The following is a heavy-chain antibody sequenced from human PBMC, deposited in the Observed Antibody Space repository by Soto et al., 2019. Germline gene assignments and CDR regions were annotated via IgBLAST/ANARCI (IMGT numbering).Heavy chain of an antibody. J-gene: IGHJ6*02. Sequence: EVQLVESGGGLVQPGGSLRLSCAASGFTFSSYWMHWVRQAPGKGLVWVSRINSDGSSTSYADSVKGRFTISRDNAKNTLELEKNRLGAGDTALYYCARDWVTMVRGVIRGLWYGMDVWGQGTTVTVSS. CDR2: INSDGSST. V-gene: IGHV3-74*01. CDR1: GFTFSSYW. CDR3: ARDWVTMVRGVIRGLWYGMDV. D-gene: IGHD3-10*01.